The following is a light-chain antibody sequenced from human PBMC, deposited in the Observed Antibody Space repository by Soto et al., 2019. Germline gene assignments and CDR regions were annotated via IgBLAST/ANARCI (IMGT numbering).Light chain of an antibody. V-gene: IGKV2-28*01. CDR2: LGS. Sequence: DIVMTQSPLSLPVTPGEPASISCRSSQSLLHSNGYNYLDWYLQKTGQSPQLLIYLGSNRASGVPDRFSGSGSGTDFTLNISSVEAEDVGVYYCMQALQTPLTFGGGTKVE. CDR1: QSLLHSNGYNY. CDR3: MQALQTPLT. J-gene: IGKJ4*01.